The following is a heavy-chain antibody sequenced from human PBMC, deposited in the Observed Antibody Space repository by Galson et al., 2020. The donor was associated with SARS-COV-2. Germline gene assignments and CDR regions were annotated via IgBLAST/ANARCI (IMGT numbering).Heavy chain of an antibody. CDR3: AKGSLWLGEVLFDV. V-gene: IGHV3-23*01. J-gene: IGHJ3*01. CDR1: GFTSTPFG. D-gene: IGHD5-12*01. CDR2: ISASGRST. Sequence: GESLKISCVASGFTSTPFGMSWVRQAPGRGLEWVSSISASGRSTSHAASVRGRFTISRDFSKNTLYLQMNSLTAADTAVYYCAKGSLWLGEVLFDVWGQGTAVTVAS.